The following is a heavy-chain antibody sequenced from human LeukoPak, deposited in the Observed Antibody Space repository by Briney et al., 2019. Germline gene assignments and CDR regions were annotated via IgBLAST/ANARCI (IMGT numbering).Heavy chain of an antibody. Sequence: AGGSLRLSCAASGFTFSNYAMSWVRQAPGKGLEWVSAISGSGGSTYYADSVKGRFTISRDNSKNTLYLQMNSLRAEDTAVYYCAKDRRFHFSSLSYMDVWGKGTTVTVSS. V-gene: IGHV3-23*01. CDR1: GFTFSNYA. CDR2: ISGSGGST. D-gene: IGHD2/OR15-2a*01. J-gene: IGHJ6*03. CDR3: AKDRRFHFSSLSYMDV.